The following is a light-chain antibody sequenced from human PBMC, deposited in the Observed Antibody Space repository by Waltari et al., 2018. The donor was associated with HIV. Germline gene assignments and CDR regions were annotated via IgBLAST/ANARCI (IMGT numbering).Light chain of an antibody. CDR3: ASYTVNSTGV. J-gene: IGLJ1*01. Sequence: QSALSQPASVSASPGQSVAIPCSGTASDLARYTYVSWYQQPPDRAPTLILFDVNNRPSGISDRFSGSKSGTTASLTISTVRTDDEADYYCASYTVNSTGVFGTGTKLSVL. V-gene: IGLV2-14*03. CDR1: ASDLARYTY. CDR2: DVN.